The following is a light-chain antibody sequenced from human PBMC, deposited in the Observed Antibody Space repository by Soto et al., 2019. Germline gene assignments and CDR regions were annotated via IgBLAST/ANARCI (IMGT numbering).Light chain of an antibody. CDR2: DVT. V-gene: IGLV2-11*01. J-gene: IGLJ1*01. Sequence: QSALTQPRSVSGSPGQSVAISCTGTSSEVGGNNYVSWYQQHPGKAPELMIYDVTKRPSGIPDRFSGSKSGNTASLTISGLQAEDESDYYCCSFGGTPYVFGPGTKLTVL. CDR1: SSEVGGNNY. CDR3: CSFGGTPYV.